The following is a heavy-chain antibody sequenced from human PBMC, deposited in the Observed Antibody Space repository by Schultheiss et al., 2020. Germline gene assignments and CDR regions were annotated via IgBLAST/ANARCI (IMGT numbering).Heavy chain of an antibody. CDR3: ARQATTGRGFGLRGPYYFDY. CDR1: GGSISSSNW. V-gene: IGHV4-4*02. CDR2: IYHSGST. J-gene: IGHJ4*02. D-gene: IGHD1-1*01. Sequence: SETLSLTCTVSGGSISSSNWWSWVRQPPGKGLEWIGEIYHSGSTNYNPSLKSRVTISVDTSKNQFSLKLSSVTAADTAVYYCARQATTGRGFGLRGPYYFDYWGQGTLV.